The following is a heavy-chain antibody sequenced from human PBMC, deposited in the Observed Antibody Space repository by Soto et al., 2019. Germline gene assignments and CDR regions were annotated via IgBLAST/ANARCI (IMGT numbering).Heavy chain of an antibody. CDR3: ARDKITGLFDY. Sequence: SETLSLTCIVSGGSISGNYWSWIRQPPGKGLEWIGYIYYSGSTNYNPSLKSRVTISIDTSKNQFSLHLSSVTAADTAVYYCARDKITGLFDYWGQGTLVTVSS. J-gene: IGHJ4*02. CDR2: IYYSGST. CDR1: GGSISGNY. D-gene: IGHD2-8*02. V-gene: IGHV4-59*01.